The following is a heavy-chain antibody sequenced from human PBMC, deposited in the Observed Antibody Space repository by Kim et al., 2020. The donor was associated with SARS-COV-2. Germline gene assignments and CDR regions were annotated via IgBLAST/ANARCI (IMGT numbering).Heavy chain of an antibody. CDR3: ARVDDILTPTAFDY. V-gene: IGHV3-48*03. CDR1: GFTFSSYE. CDR2: ISSSGSTI. Sequence: GGSLRLSCAASGFTFSSYEMNWVRQAPGKGLEWVSYISSSGSTIYYADSVKGRFTISRDNAKNSLYLQMNSLRAEDTAVYYCARVDDILTPTAFDYWGQGTLVTVSS. D-gene: IGHD3-9*01. J-gene: IGHJ4*02.